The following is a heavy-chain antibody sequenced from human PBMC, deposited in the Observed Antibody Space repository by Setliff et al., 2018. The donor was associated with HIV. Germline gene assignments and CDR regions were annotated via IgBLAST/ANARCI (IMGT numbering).Heavy chain of an antibody. J-gene: IGHJ4*02. V-gene: IGHV3-66*02. CDR1: GFNVSTNY. Sequence: GGSLRLSCAASGFNVSTNYMSWVRQAPGKGLEWVSVVYTDDTTYYPDSVKGRFTISRDISKNTVYLQMDSLRIEDTAVYFCAKLTKLTASFPTDYLDSWGQGTLVTVSS. D-gene: IGHD5-18*01. CDR3: AKLTKLTASFPTDYLDS. CDR2: VYTDDTT.